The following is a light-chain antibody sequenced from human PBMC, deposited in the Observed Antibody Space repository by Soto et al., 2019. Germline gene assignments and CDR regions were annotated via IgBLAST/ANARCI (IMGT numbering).Light chain of an antibody. CDR3: QQRSNWPPT. CDR2: DAS. V-gene: IGKV3-11*01. J-gene: IGKJ4*01. CDR1: QSVSSY. Sequence: EIVLTQSPATLYLSPGERATLSCRASQSVSSYLAWYQQKPGQAPRLLIYDASNRATCIPARFSGSGSGTDFTLTISSLEREDFAVYYCQQRSNWPPTFGGGTKVEIK.